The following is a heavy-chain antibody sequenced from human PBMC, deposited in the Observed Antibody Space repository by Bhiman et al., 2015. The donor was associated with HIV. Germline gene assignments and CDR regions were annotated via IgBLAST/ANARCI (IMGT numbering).Heavy chain of an antibody. D-gene: IGHD5-12*01. V-gene: IGHV3-30*02. Sequence: QVDLVESGGGVIQPGGSVRLSCEATGFTFSNYGMHWVRQAPGKGLEWVAFIRFDGSEGFYADSVKGRVTISRDNSKNTMYLEMNSLRREDTALYYCAKTKYSGYLGYYFDHWGQGTLVTVTS. CDR3: AKTKYSGYLGYYFDH. J-gene: IGHJ4*02. CDR1: GFTFSNYG. CDR2: IRFDGSEG.